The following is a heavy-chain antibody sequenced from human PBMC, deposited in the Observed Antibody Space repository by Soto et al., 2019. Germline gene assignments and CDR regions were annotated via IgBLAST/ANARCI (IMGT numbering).Heavy chain of an antibody. CDR2: IYKSATT. Sequence: SETLSLTCSVSGDSISNLDYFWAWIRQPPGQALEYIGYIYKSATTYYNPSFESRVAISVDTSKSQFSLNVTSVTAADTAVYFCARGRYCLTGRCFPNWFDSWGQGALVTVYS. CDR3: ARGRYCLTGRCFPNWFDS. V-gene: IGHV4-30-4*01. CDR1: GDSISNLDYF. J-gene: IGHJ5*01. D-gene: IGHD7-27*01.